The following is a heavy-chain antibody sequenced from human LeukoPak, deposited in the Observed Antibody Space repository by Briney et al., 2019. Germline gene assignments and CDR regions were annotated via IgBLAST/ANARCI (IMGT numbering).Heavy chain of an antibody. CDR1: GFSLSTSGMC. CDR2: IDWDDDK. Sequence: SGPALVKPPQTLTLTCTFSGFSLSTSGMCVSWIRQPPGKALEWLARIDWDDDKYYSTSLKTRLAISKDTSKNQVVLTMTNMDPADTATYYCTSSHLGYCSSTSCRDYWGQGTLVTVSS. J-gene: IGHJ4*02. V-gene: IGHV2-70*11. CDR3: TSSHLGYCSSTSCRDY. D-gene: IGHD2-2*01.